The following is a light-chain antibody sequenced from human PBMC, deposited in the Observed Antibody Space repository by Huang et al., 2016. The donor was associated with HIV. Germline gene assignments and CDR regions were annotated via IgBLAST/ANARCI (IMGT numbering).Light chain of an antibody. CDR2: GAS. V-gene: IGKV3-15*01. CDR1: QSVSSN. J-gene: IGKJ3*01. Sequence: EIVMTQSPATLSVSPGERATLSCRASQSVSSNLAWYQQKPGQAPRLLIYGASTRATGIPARFSGSGSGTAFTLTISSLQSEDFVVYYCQQYNNWPPKFTFGPGTKVDIK. CDR3: QQYNNWPPKFT.